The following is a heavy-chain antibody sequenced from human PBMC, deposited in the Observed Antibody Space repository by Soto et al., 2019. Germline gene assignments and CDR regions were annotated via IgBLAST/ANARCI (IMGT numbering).Heavy chain of an antibody. Sequence: GGSLRLSCAASGFTFSSYGMHWARQAPGKGLEWVAVIWYDGSNKYYADSVKGRFTISRDNSKNTLYLQMNSLRAEDTAVYYCARARYSSGWYDYFDYWGQGTLVTVSS. D-gene: IGHD6-19*01. V-gene: IGHV3-33*01. CDR1: GFTFSSYG. J-gene: IGHJ4*02. CDR2: IWYDGSNK. CDR3: ARARYSSGWYDYFDY.